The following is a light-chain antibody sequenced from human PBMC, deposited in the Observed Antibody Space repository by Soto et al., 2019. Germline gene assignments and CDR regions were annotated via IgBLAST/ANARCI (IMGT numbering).Light chain of an antibody. J-gene: IGLJ2*01. V-gene: IGLV2-14*03. Sequence: QSALTQPASVSGSPGQSITISCTGTNSDVGAYNYVSWYQHHPGKAPKLMISDVSNRPSGVSNRFSGSKSGNTASLTSSGLQAEDEADYYCSSYTTIITRVFGGGTNLTVL. CDR3: SSYTTIITRV. CDR1: NSDVGAYNY. CDR2: DVS.